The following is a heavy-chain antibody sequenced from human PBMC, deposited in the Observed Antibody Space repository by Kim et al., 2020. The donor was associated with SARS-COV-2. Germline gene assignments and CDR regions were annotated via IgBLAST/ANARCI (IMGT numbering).Heavy chain of an antibody. Sequence: ASVKVSCKASGYTFTGYYMHWVRQAPGQGLEWMGWINPNSGGTNYAQKFQGRVTMTRDTSISTAYMELSRLRSDDTAVYYCARARIAAAGIQTGGNWFDPWGQGTLVTVSS. D-gene: IGHD6-13*01. J-gene: IGHJ5*02. V-gene: IGHV1-2*02. CDR3: ARARIAAAGIQTGGNWFDP. CDR2: INPNSGGT. CDR1: GYTFTGYY.